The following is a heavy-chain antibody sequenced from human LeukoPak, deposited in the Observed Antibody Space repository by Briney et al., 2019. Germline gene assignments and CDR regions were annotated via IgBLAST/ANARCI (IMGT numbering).Heavy chain of an antibody. V-gene: IGHV4-39*07. CDR3: ASELITIFGVVVDP. J-gene: IGHJ5*02. D-gene: IGHD3-3*01. CDR1: AGSISSSSSY. Sequence: SETLSLTCPVSAGSISSSSSYWGWLRQPPGKGLEWIASIYYSGSTYYNPSLKSRFTISVHTSKNQFSLKLSSVTAADTAVDYCASELITIFGVVVDPWGQGTLVTVSS. CDR2: IYYSGST.